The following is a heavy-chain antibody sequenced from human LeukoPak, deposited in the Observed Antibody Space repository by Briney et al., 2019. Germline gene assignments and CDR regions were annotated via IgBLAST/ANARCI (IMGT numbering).Heavy chain of an antibody. CDR1: GYSISSGYF. V-gene: IGHV4-38-2*02. CDR3: ARDLVAAAGRNRFDI. CDR2: IYHSGST. D-gene: IGHD6-13*01. J-gene: IGHJ3*02. Sequence: SETLSLTCTVSGYSISSGYFWGWIRQPPGKGLECIGTIYHSGSTYYNPSLKSRVTISVDTSKNQFSLKLNSVTAADTAVYYCARDLVAAAGRNRFDIWGQGTMVTVSS.